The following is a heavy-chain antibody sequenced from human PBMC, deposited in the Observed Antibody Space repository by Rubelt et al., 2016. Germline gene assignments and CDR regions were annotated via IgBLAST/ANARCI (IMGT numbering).Heavy chain of an antibody. J-gene: IGHJ4*02. D-gene: IGHD3-22*01. CDR1: GGSISSGYY. V-gene: IGHV4-38-2*01. CDR2: IYHSGST. CDR3: ARLAPYYDSSGYPDY. Sequence: QVQLQESGPGLVKPSGTLSLTCAVSGGSISSGYYWGWIRQPPGKGLEWIGSIYHSGSTNYNPSLKRRVTISVDTSKNQFSLKLSSVTAADTAVYYCARLAPYYDSSGYPDYWGQGTLVTVSS.